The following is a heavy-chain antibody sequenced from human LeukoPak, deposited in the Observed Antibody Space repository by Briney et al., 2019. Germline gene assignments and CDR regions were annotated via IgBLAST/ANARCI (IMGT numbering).Heavy chain of an antibody. Sequence: GGSLRLSCAASGFTFSSYAMHWVRQAPGKGLEWVAVISYDGSNKYYADSVKGRFTISRDNSKNTLYLQMNSLRAEDTAVYYCAKDLDGDYALGFDYWGQGTLVTVSS. V-gene: IGHV3-30-3*01. D-gene: IGHD4-17*01. J-gene: IGHJ4*02. CDR1: GFTFSSYA. CDR3: AKDLDGDYALGFDY. CDR2: ISYDGSNK.